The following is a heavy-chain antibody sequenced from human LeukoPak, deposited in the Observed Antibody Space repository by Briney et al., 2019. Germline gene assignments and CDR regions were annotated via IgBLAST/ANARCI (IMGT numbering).Heavy chain of an antibody. D-gene: IGHD3-9*01. CDR3: AREAAHFNYDILTGYAYYFDY. J-gene: IGHJ4*02. Sequence: PGGSLRLSCAASGSTFSDYYMSWIRQAPGKGLEWVSYISSGGSTIYYADSVEGRFTISRDNAKNSLYLQMNSLRAEDTAVYYCAREAAHFNYDILTGYAYYFDYWGQGTLVTVSS. CDR1: GSTFSDYY. V-gene: IGHV3-11*04. CDR2: ISSGGSTI.